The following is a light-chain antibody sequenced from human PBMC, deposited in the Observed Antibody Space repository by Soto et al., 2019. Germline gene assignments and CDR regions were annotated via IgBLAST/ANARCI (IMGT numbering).Light chain of an antibody. CDR3: QQYGSSPPFT. Sequence: EIVLTQSPGTLSLSPGERATLSCRASPRVSSSYLAWYQQKPGQAPRLLIYGASSRATGIPDRFSGSGSGTDFTLTISSLEPEDFAGYFCQQYGSSPPFTFGQGTEVEI. J-gene: IGKJ2*01. V-gene: IGKV3-20*01. CDR1: PRVSSSY. CDR2: GAS.